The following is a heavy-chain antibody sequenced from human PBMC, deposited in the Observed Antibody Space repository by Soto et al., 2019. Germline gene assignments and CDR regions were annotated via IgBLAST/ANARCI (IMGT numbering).Heavy chain of an antibody. CDR3: AREYQTGNFDY. V-gene: IGHV4-61*01. CDR2: IYYSGST. J-gene: IGHJ4*02. CDR1: GGSVSSGSYY. D-gene: IGHD1-1*01. Sequence: QVQLQESGPGLVKPSETLSLTYTVSGGSVSSGSYYWSWIRQPPGKGLEWIGYIYYSGSTNYNPSLKSRVTISVDTSKNQFSLKLSSVTAADTAVYYCAREYQTGNFDYWGQGTLVTVSS.